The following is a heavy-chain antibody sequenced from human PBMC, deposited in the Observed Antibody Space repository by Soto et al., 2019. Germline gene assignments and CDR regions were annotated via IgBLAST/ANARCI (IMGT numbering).Heavy chain of an antibody. CDR3: ARRGGSGGSSTGWFDP. J-gene: IGHJ5*02. CDR2: IYYSGST. CDR1: GGSISSSSYY. Sequence: SETLSLTCTVSGGSISSSSYYWGWIRQPPGKGLEWIGSIYYSGSTYYNPSLKSRVTISVDTSKNQFSLKLSSVTAADTAVYYCARRGGSGGSSTGWFDPWGQGTLVTVSS. D-gene: IGHD2-15*01. V-gene: IGHV4-39*01.